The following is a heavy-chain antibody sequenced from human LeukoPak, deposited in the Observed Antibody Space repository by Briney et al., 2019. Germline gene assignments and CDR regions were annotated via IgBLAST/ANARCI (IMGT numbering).Heavy chain of an antibody. V-gene: IGHV3-23*01. CDR3: ANLMYDYVWGSYRFPSRDGDY. D-gene: IGHD3-16*02. J-gene: IGHJ4*02. CDR1: GFTFSSYA. Sequence: GGSLRLSCAASGFTFSSYAMSWVRQAPGKGLEWVSAISGSGGSTYYADSVKGRFTISRDNSKNTLYLEMNSLRAEDTAVYYCANLMYDYVWGSYRFPSRDGDYWGQGTLVTVSS. CDR2: ISGSGGST.